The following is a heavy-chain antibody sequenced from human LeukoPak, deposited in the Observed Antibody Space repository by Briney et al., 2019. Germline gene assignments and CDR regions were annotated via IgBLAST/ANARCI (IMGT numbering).Heavy chain of an antibody. CDR2: TYYRSKWYN. J-gene: IGHJ4*02. Sequence: SQTLSLTCAISGDSVSSNSAAWNWIRQSPSRGLEWLGRTYYRSKWYNDYAVSVKSRITINPDTSKNQFSLQLSSVTAADTAVYYCARANYDILTYPDYWGQGTLVTVSS. CDR1: GDSVSSNSAA. CDR3: ARANYDILTYPDY. V-gene: IGHV6-1*01. D-gene: IGHD3-9*01.